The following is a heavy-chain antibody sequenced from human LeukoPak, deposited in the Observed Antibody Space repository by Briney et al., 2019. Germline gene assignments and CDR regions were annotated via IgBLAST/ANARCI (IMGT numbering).Heavy chain of an antibody. CDR3: ARVACSGSYYRYFDY. Sequence: GGSLRLSCAASGFTFSSYEMNWVRQAPGKGLEWVSYISSSGSTIYYADSVKGRFTISRDNAKNSLYLQMNSLRAEDTAVYYCARVACSGSYYRYFDYWGQGTLVTVSS. V-gene: IGHV3-48*03. CDR2: ISSSGSTI. J-gene: IGHJ4*02. D-gene: IGHD1-26*01. CDR1: GFTFSSYE.